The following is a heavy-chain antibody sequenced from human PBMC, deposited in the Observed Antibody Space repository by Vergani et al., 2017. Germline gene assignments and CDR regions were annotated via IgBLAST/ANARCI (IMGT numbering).Heavy chain of an antibody. Sequence: QVQLVQSGAEVKKPGSSVKVSCKASGCTFSSYAISWVRQAPGQGLEWMGGIIPIFGTANYAQKFQGRVTITADESTSTAYMELSSLRSEDTAVYYCASYFYDFQDNSGFDPWGQGTLVTVSS. CDR2: IIPIFGTA. CDR1: GCTFSSYA. V-gene: IGHV1-69*01. J-gene: IGHJ5*02. D-gene: IGHD3-22*01. CDR3: ASYFYDFQDNSGFDP.